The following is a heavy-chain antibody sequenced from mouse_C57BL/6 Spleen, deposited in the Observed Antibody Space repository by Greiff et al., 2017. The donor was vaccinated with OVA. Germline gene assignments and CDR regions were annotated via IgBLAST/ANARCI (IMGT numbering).Heavy chain of an antibody. Sequence: VQLQQPGAELVRPGSSVKLSCKASGYTFTSYWMHWVKQRPIQGLEWIGNIDPSDSETHYNQKFKDKATLTVDKSSSTAYMQLSSLTSEDSAVYYCARGGGYGYYYARDYWGQGTSVTVSS. D-gene: IGHD1-2*01. CDR1: GYTFTSYW. CDR2: IDPSDSET. J-gene: IGHJ4*01. CDR3: ARGGGYGYYYARDY. V-gene: IGHV1-52*01.